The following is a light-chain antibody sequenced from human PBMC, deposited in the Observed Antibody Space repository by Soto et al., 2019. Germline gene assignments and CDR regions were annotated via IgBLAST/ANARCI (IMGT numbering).Light chain of an antibody. Sequence: QSALTQPASVSGSPGQSITISCTGTSSDVGAYSYVSWYQQHPGKAPRLMISEVSNRPSGVSNRFSGSKSGNTASLTISGLQAEDEADYYCSSFTRSKTWVFGGGTKLTVL. CDR2: EVS. CDR3: SSFTRSKTWV. CDR1: SSDVGAYSY. J-gene: IGLJ3*02. V-gene: IGLV2-14*01.